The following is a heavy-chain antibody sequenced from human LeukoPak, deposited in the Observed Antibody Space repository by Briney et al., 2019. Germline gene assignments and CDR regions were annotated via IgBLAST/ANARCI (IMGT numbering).Heavy chain of an antibody. V-gene: IGHV4-39*01. CDR2: IYYIGST. Sequence: SETLSLTCTVSGGSISSSTYYWGWVRQPPGKGLEWIGNIYYIGSTYYNPSLKSRVTVSVDTSKNQFSLKLTSVTAADTAMYFCARLGGYNWNPRHYYFYYMDVWGKGTTVTVSS. D-gene: IGHD1-20*01. CDR1: GGSISSSTYY. J-gene: IGHJ6*03. CDR3: ARLGGYNWNPRHYYFYYMDV.